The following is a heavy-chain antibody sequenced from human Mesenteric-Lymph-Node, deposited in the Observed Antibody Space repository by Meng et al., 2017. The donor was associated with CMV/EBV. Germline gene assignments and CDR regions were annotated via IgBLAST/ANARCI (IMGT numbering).Heavy chain of an antibody. CDR2: IYSGGNT. V-gene: IGHV3-53*01. CDR1: GFTVSSNY. J-gene: IGHJ4*02. D-gene: IGHD1-26*01. Sequence: GESLKISCAASGFTVSSNYMGWVRQAPGKGLEWVSVIYSGGNTYYADSVKGRFTISRDNSKNTLYLQMNSLRAEDTAMYYCARVSPYSGSYSPFDYWGQGTLVTVSS. CDR3: ARVSPYSGSYSPFDY.